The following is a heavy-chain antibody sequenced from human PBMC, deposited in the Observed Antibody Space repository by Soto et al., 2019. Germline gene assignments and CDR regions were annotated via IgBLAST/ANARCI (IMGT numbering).Heavy chain of an antibody. D-gene: IGHD1-7*01. CDR1: GGSFSGYY. Sequence: SETLSLTCAVYGGSFSGYYWSWIRQPPGKGLEWIGEINHSGSTNYNPSLKSRVTISVDTSKNQFSLKLSSVTAADTAVYYCARGPKINWNYGNHPNQNWFAPGGQGTLVTVSS. J-gene: IGHJ5*02. CDR3: ARGPKINWNYGNHPNQNWFAP. CDR2: INHSGST. V-gene: IGHV4-34*01.